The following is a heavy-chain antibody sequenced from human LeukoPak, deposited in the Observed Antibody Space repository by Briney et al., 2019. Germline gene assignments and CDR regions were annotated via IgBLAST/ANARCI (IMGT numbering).Heavy chain of an antibody. V-gene: IGHV3-7*01. D-gene: IGHD3-22*01. Sequence: GGSLRLSCAASGFTFSSYWMSWVRQAPGTGLEWVANIKQDGSEKYYVDSVKGRFTISRDNAKNSLYLQMNSLRAEDTAVYYCAREDYYDSSGYYPWGQGTLVTVSS. CDR3: AREDYYDSSGYYP. J-gene: IGHJ5*02. CDR2: IKQDGSEK. CDR1: GFTFSSYW.